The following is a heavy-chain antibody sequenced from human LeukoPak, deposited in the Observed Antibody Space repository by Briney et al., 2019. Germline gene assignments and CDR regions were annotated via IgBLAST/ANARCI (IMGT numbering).Heavy chain of an antibody. CDR2: IIPIFGTA. V-gene: IGHV1-69*13. CDR3: ARTSRGGYSGYDPNFDY. Sequence: SVKVSCKASGGTFSSYAISWVRQAPGQGLEWMGGIIPIFGTANYAQKFQGRVTITADESTSTAYMELSSLRSEDTAVYYCARTSRGGYSGYDPNFDYWGQGALVTVSS. CDR1: GGTFSSYA. D-gene: IGHD5-12*01. J-gene: IGHJ4*02.